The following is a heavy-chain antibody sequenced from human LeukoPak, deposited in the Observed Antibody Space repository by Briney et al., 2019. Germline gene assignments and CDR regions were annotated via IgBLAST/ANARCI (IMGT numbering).Heavy chain of an antibody. V-gene: IGHV3-48*02. CDR1: GFTFSSYG. CDR2: ISTSTSITTSV. Sequence: PGRSLRLSCAASGFTFSSYGLNWVRQAPGKGLEWLSYISTSTSITTSVYYAESVKGRFTVSRDNAKNSVYLQMNSLRDEDTAVYYCARDLSLSYWGQGTLVTVSS. CDR3: ARDLSLSY. J-gene: IGHJ4*02.